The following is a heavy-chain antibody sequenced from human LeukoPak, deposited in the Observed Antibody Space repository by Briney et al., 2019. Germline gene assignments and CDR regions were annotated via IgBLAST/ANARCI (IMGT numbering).Heavy chain of an antibody. J-gene: IGHJ4*02. CDR3: TTDEWH. CDR2: IKSKTHGGTI. CDR1: GFTFSTYA. D-gene: IGHD3-3*01. Sequence: PGGSLRLSCAASGFTFSTYAMDWVRQAPGKGLEWVGRIKSKTHGGTIEYAAPVQGRFTISRDDSNNALYLQMNSLKTEDTAVYYCTTDEWHWGQGILVTVSS. V-gene: IGHV3-15*01.